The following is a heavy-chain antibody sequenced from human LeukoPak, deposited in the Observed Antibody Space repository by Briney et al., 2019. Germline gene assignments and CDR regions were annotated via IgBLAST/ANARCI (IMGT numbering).Heavy chain of an antibody. V-gene: IGHV1-69*06. J-gene: IGHJ6*03. CDR1: GYTFTSYG. Sequence: SVKVSCKASGYTFTSYGISWVRQAPGQGLEWMGGIIPIFGTANYAQKFQGRVTITADKSTSTAYMELSSLRSEDTAVYYCARVVGGYDSARYYYYYMDVWGKGTTVTVSS. CDR2: IIPIFGTA. CDR3: ARVVGGYDSARYYYYYMDV. D-gene: IGHD5-12*01.